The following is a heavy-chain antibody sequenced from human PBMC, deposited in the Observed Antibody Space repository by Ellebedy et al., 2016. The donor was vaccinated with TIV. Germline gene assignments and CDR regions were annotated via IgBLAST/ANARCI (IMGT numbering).Heavy chain of an antibody. CDR3: ARDIWVRGVLYYNGMDV. CDR1: GFTFSSYG. Sequence: PGGSLRLSCAASGFTFSSYGMHWVRQAPGKGLEWVAVIWYDGSNKYYADSVKGRFTISRDNSKNTLYLQMNSLRAEDTAVYYCARDIWVRGVLYYNGMDVWGQGTTVTVSS. CDR2: IWYDGSNK. V-gene: IGHV3-33*01. D-gene: IGHD3-10*01. J-gene: IGHJ6*02.